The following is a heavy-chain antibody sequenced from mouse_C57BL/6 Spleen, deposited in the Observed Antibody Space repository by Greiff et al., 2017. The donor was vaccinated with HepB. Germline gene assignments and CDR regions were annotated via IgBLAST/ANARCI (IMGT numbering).Heavy chain of an antibody. V-gene: IGHV1-15*01. D-gene: IGHD1-1*01. J-gene: IGHJ3*01. CDR3: TNYYGSSSSFAY. CDR1: GYTFTDYE. CDR2: IDPETGGT. Sequence: VQLQQSGAELVRPGASVTLSCKASGYTFTDYEMHWVKQTPVHGLEWIGAIDPETGGTAYNQKFKGKAILTADKSSSTAYMELRSLTSEDSAVYYCTNYYGSSSSFAYWGQGTLVTVSA.